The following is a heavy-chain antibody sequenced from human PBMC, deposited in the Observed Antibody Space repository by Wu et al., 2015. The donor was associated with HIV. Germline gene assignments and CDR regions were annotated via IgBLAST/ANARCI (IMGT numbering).Heavy chain of an antibody. CDR3: ARGQPGYYGSGSFSSAYYYGMDV. CDR2: IIPGFGTP. J-gene: IGHJ6*02. V-gene: IGHV1-69*05. Sequence: QVQLVQSGAEVKKPGSSVKVSCRASGGIFNNYAISWVRQTPGEGLEWMGGIIPGFGTPNYAQKFQGRVTMTTDTSTSTAYMELRSLRSDDTAVYYCARGQPGYYGSGSFSSAYYYGMDVWGQGTTVTVSS. D-gene: IGHD3-10*01. CDR1: GGIFNNYA.